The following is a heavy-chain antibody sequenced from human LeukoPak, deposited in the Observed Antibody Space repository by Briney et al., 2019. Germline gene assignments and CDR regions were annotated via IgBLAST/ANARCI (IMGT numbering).Heavy chain of an antibody. V-gene: IGHV1-2*02. Sequence: ASVKVSCTASGYTFTGYYMHWVRHAPGQGLEWMGWINPNSGGTNYAQKSQGRVTMTRDTSISTAYMELSRLRSDDTAVYYCATLTTLPEDAFDMWGEGTMVTVSS. CDR3: ATLTTLPEDAFDM. CDR2: INPNSGGT. CDR1: GYTFTGYY. J-gene: IGHJ3*02. D-gene: IGHD3-22*01.